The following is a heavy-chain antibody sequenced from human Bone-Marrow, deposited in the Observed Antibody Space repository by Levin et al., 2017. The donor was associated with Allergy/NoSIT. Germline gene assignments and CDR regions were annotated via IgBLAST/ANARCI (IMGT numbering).Heavy chain of an antibody. CDR1: GFTFSDYS. CDR3: ARCEIYPTWFDP. Sequence: GGSLRLSCAASGFTFSDYSMSWVRQAPGKGLEWISYVSSSSSAIYYADSVKGRFTISRDNAKNALFLQMNSLRDEDTALYYCARCEIYPTWFDPWGQGTLVTVSS. D-gene: IGHD5-24*01. J-gene: IGHJ5*02. CDR2: VSSSSSAI. V-gene: IGHV3-48*02.